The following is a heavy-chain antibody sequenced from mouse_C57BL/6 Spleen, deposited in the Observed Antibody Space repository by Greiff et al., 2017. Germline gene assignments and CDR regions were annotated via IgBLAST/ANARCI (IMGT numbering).Heavy chain of an antibody. CDR2: IRSKSNNYAT. J-gene: IGHJ1*03. V-gene: IGHV10-1*01. D-gene: IGHD2-3*01. CDR3: GGHPIYDGYFDV. Sequence: EAGGGLVQPKGSLKLSCAASGFSFITYAMNWVRQAPGKGLEWVARIRSKSNNYATYYADSVKDRFTISRDDSESMLYLQMNNLKTEDTAMYYCGGHPIYDGYFDVWGTGTTVTVSS. CDR1: GFSFITYA.